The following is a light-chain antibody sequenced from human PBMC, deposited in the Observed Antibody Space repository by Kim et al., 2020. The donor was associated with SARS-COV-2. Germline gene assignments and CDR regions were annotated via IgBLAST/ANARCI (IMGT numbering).Light chain of an antibody. Sequence: GSPGQTASITCSGDKLGDKYACWYQQKPGQSPVLVIYQDSKRPSGIPERFSGSNSGNTATLTISGTQAMDEADYYCQAWDSSTVVFGGGTQLTV. V-gene: IGLV3-1*01. J-gene: IGLJ2*01. CDR3: QAWDSSTVV. CDR1: KLGDKY. CDR2: QDS.